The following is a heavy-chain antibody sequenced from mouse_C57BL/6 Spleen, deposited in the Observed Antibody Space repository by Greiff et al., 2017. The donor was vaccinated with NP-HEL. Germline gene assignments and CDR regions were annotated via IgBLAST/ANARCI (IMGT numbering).Heavy chain of an antibody. CDR1: GYAFTNYL. CDR2: INPGSGGT. V-gene: IGHV1-54*01. D-gene: IGHD1-1*01. CDR3: ARGNYYGSSYGFDY. J-gene: IGHJ2*01. Sequence: QVQLQQSGAELVRPGTSVKVSCKASGYAFTNYLIEWVKQRPGQGLEWIGVINPGSGGTNYNEKFKGKATLTADKSSSTAYMQLSSLTSEDSAVYFGARGNYYGSSYGFDYWGQGTTLTVSS.